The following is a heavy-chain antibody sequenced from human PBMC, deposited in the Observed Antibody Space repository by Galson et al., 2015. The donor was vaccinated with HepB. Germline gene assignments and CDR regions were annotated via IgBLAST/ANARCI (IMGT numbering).Heavy chain of an antibody. Sequence: LRLSCAASGFTFSSFTMNWVRQAPGKGLEWVSSISSSSYIYYADSMKGRFTISRDNAKNSLYLQMNSLRAEDTAVYYCASDYCSSTSCYYYYFDYWGQGTLVTVSS. J-gene: IGHJ4*02. V-gene: IGHV3-21*01. CDR2: ISSSSYI. CDR3: ASDYCSSTSCYYYYFDY. D-gene: IGHD2-2*01. CDR1: GFTFSSFT.